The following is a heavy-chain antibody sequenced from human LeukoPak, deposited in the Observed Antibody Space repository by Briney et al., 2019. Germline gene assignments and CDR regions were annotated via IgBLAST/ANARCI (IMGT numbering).Heavy chain of an antibody. CDR2: IYSGGTT. CDR1: GFTFSSSF. CDR3: ARLYYYVSGTYSRYFDY. Sequence: GGSLRLSCAASGFTFSSSFMTWVRQAPGKGLEWVSIIYSGGTTHYADSVQGRFTISRDNSKNTLYLQMNSLRAEDTAIYYCARLYYYVSGTYSRYFDYWGQGTLVTVSS. D-gene: IGHD3-10*01. J-gene: IGHJ4*02. V-gene: IGHV3-53*01.